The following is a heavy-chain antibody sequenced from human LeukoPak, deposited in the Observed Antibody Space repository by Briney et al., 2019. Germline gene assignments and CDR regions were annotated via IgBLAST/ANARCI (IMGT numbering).Heavy chain of an antibody. D-gene: IGHD3-10*01. CDR3: AREGTAGRYYFDY. CDR1: GYTFSSHG. J-gene: IGHJ4*02. CDR2: ISANNGNT. Sequence: ASVKVCCKASGYTFSSHGITWVRQAPGQGLKWMGWISANNGNTNYAQKLQGRVTVTTDTSTSIAYMELRSLRSDDTAVYYCAREGTAGRYYFDYWGQGTLVTVSS. V-gene: IGHV1-18*01.